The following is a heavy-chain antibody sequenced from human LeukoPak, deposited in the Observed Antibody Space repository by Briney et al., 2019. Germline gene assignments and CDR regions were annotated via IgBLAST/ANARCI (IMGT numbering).Heavy chain of an antibody. CDR2: INPSGGST. Sequence: ASVKVSCKAFGYIFTSYYMHWVRQAPGQGLEWMGIINPSGGSTSYAQKFQGRVTMNRDTSTSTVYMELSSLRSEDTAVYYCAKDIGESSSSVGGRYNYGMDVWGQGTTVTVSS. CDR3: AKDIGESSSSVGGRYNYGMDV. D-gene: IGHD6-6*01. V-gene: IGHV1-46*01. J-gene: IGHJ6*02. CDR1: GYIFTSYY.